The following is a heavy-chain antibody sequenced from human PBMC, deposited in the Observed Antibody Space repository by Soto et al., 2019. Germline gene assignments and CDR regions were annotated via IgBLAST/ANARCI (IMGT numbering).Heavy chain of an antibody. D-gene: IGHD3-9*01. CDR3: ARADSGADYFD. J-gene: IGHJ4*02. Sequence: ASVNVSCKASGYAFTDYYVHWVRQAPGQGLEWMGWINPDSGGTNYAQKFQGRVTLTRDTSISTAYMEFSRLRSDDTAVYYCARADSGADYFDWGQGTQVTVS. CDR2: INPDSGGT. V-gene: IGHV1-2*02. CDR1: GYAFTDYY.